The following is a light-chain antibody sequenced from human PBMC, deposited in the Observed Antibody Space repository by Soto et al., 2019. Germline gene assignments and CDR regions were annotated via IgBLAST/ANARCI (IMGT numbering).Light chain of an antibody. V-gene: IGKV1-27*01. CDR3: QQRQYWPPIT. Sequence: DIQMTQSPSSLSAPVGDRVTITCRASQGIGNYLAWYQQKPGKVPKLLIYTSSTLQSGVPSRFSGSGSGTDFTLTISSLEPEDFAIYYCQQRQYWPPITFGQGTRLEIK. CDR2: TSS. J-gene: IGKJ5*01. CDR1: QGIGNY.